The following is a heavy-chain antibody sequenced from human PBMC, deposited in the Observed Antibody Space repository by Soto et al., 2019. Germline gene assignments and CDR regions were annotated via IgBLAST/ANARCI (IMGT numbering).Heavy chain of an antibody. J-gene: IGHJ4*02. V-gene: IGHV1-69*13. D-gene: IGHD5-18*01. CDR1: GGTFSSYA. Sequence: SVKVSCKASGGTFSSYAISWVRQAPGQGLEWMGGIIPIFGTANYAQKFQGRVTITADESTSTAYMELSSLRSEDTAVYYCARWDTAMVNGPFDYWGQGTLVTVSS. CDR3: ARWDTAMVNGPFDY. CDR2: IIPIFGTA.